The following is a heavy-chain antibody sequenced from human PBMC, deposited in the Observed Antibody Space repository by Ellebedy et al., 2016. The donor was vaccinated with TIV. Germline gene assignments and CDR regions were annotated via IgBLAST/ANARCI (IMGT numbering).Heavy chain of an antibody. D-gene: IGHD2-2*01. V-gene: IGHV3-74*01. CDR2: FKGDGSHT. Sequence: PGGSLRLSCAASGFTFSSYWMHWVRQAPGKGLVWVSRFKGDGSHTVYADSVRGRFTISRDNAGNTLDLQMNSLRVEDTAVYFCVRDGDAFNFDYWGQGTLVTVSS. J-gene: IGHJ4*02. CDR1: GFTFSSYW. CDR3: VRDGDAFNFDY.